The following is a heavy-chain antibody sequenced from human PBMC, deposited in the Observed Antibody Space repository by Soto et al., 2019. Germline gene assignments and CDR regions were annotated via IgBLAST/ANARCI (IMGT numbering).Heavy chain of an antibody. CDR3: AAGHYYDSSGYHPSAASYYYGMDV. J-gene: IGHJ6*02. V-gene: IGHV1-18*01. Sequence: QVQLVQSGAEVKKPGASVKVSCKASGYTFTSYGISWVRQAPGQGLEWMGWISAYNGNTNYAQKLQGRVTMTTDTSTSTAYRELRGLRSDDTAVYYCAAGHYYDSSGYHPSAASYYYGMDVWGQGTTVTVSS. CDR1: GYTFTSYG. CDR2: ISAYNGNT. D-gene: IGHD3-22*01.